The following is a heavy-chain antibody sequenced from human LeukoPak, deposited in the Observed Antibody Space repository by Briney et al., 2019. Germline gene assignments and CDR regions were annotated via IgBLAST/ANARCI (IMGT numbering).Heavy chain of an antibody. D-gene: IGHD2-2*01. V-gene: IGHV3-66*01. Sequence: GGSLRLSCAASGFTVSSNYMSWVRQAPGKGLEWVSVIYSGGSTYYADSVKGRFTISRDNSKNTLYLQMNSLRAEDTAVYYCTTEPPMDFFVVLPAWGQGTLVTVSS. CDR1: GFTVSSNY. CDR3: TTEPPMDFFVVLPA. J-gene: IGHJ5*02. CDR2: IYSGGST.